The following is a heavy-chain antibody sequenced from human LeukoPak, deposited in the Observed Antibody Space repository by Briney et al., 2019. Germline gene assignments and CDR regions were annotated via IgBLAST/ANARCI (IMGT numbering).Heavy chain of an antibody. CDR1: GGSISSYY. CDR2: IYYSGST. Sequence: SETLSLTCTVSGGSISSYYWSWIRQPPGKGLEWIGYIYYSGSTNYNPSLKSRVTISVDTSKNQLSLKLSSVTAADTAVYYCARVRNYDFWSGYYYYYYYMDVWGKGTTVTVSS. CDR3: ARVRNYDFWSGYYYYYYYMDV. V-gene: IGHV4-59*01. D-gene: IGHD3-3*01. J-gene: IGHJ6*03.